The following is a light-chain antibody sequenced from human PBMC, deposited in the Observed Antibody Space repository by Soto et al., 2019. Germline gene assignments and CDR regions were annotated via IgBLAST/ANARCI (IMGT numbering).Light chain of an antibody. CDR3: QSYDRSLSGYV. CDR1: SSNIGAGYD. J-gene: IGLJ1*01. V-gene: IGLV1-40*01. CDR2: GNS. Sequence: QSVLTQPTSVSGAPGQRVTISCTGSSSNIGAGYDVHWYQQLPGTAPKLLIYGNSNRPSGVPDRFSGSKSGTSASLAITGLQAEDEADYYFQSYDRSLSGYVFGTGTKVTVL.